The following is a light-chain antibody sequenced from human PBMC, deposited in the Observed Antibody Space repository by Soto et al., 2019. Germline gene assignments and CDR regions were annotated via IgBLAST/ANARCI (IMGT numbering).Light chain of an antibody. V-gene: IGLV2-23*01. CDR1: SSDVGSYNL. CDR3: CSYAGSSRV. J-gene: IGLJ1*01. CDR2: EGS. Sequence: QSALTQPASVSGSPGQSITISCTGTSSDVGSYNLVSWYQQHPGKAPILMIYEGSKRPSGVSNRFSGSKSGNTASLTISGLQAEDEADYYCCSYAGSSRVFGTGTKVTVL.